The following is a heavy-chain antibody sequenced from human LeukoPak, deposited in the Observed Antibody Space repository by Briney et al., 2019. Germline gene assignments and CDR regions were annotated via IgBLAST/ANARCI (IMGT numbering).Heavy chain of an antibody. CDR2: IYYSGST. Sequence: SETLSLTCTVSGGSISSSSYYWGWIRQPPGKGLEWIGSIYYSGSTYYNPSLKSRVTISVDTSKNQFSLKLSSVTAADTAVYYCASHQGDFWSAYYHWGQGTLVTVSS. CDR3: ASHQGDFWSAYYH. CDR1: GGSISSSSYY. V-gene: IGHV4-39*07. J-gene: IGHJ5*02. D-gene: IGHD3-3*01.